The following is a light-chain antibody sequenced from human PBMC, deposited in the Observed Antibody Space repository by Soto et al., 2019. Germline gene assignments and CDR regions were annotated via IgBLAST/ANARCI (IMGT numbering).Light chain of an antibody. CDR3: HHYNNLPRT. V-gene: IGKV3-15*01. CDR2: GAS. J-gene: IGKJ1*01. CDR1: QSVSSN. Sequence: EIVMTQSPATLSVSPGERATLSCRASQSVSSNLAWYQQKPGQAPRLLIYGASTRATGIPARFSGSGYVTEFTLTISSLQSEDFAVYYCHHYNNLPRTFGQGTKVEI.